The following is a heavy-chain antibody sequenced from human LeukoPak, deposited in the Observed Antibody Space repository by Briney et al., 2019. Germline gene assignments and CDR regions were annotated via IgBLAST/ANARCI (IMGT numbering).Heavy chain of an antibody. CDR2: INHSGST. D-gene: IGHD4-17*01. CDR3: ARVGYGDYYFDY. J-gene: IGHJ4*02. CDR1: GGSFSGYY. V-gene: IGHV4-34*01. Sequence: SETLSLTCAVYGGSFSGYYWSWIRQPPGKGLEGIGEINHSGSTNYNPSLKSRVTISVDASKNQFSLKLSSVTAADTAVYYCARVGYGDYYFDYWGQGTLVTVSS.